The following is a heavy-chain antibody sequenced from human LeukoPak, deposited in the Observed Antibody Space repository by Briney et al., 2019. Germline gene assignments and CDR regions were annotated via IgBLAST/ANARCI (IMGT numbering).Heavy chain of an antibody. J-gene: IGHJ4*02. CDR1: GFTFSNYA. Sequence: PGGSLRLSCAASGFTFSNYAMNWVRQAPGRGLEWVSAISGSGGSTYYADSVKGRFTISRDNAKNSLYLQMNSLRAEDTAVYYCARVAPRYFDWLDYWGQGTLVTVSS. CDR2: ISGSGGST. CDR3: ARVAPRYFDWLDY. V-gene: IGHV3-23*01. D-gene: IGHD3-9*01.